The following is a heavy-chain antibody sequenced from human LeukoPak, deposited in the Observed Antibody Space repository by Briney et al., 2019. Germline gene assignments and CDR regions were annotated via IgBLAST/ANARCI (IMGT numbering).Heavy chain of an antibody. Sequence: ASVKVSCKASGYTFTSYGISWVRQAPGQGLEWMGWISAYNGNTNYAQKLQGSVTMTTDTSTSTAYMELRSLRSDDTAVYYCARVRYYDYVWGSYPYGMDVWGKGTTVTVSS. CDR3: ARVRYYDYVWGSYPYGMDV. V-gene: IGHV1-18*04. CDR1: GYTFTSYG. CDR2: ISAYNGNT. J-gene: IGHJ6*04. D-gene: IGHD3-16*02.